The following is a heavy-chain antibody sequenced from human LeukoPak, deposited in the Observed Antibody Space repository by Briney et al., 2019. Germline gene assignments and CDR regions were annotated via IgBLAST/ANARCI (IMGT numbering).Heavy chain of an antibody. D-gene: IGHD2/OR15-2a*01. CDR3: ARVEAAGDNRGGYYYYYIDV. Sequence: GGSLRLSCAASGFTFSSHHMSWVRQAPGKGLEWVSSISASGVTTYLADSVKGRFTISRDHSDNTLSLQMNSLRADDTAVYHSARVEAAGDNRGGYYYYYIDVWGTGTTVTVSS. CDR2: ISASGVTT. V-gene: IGHV3-23*01. J-gene: IGHJ6*03. CDR1: GFTFSSHH.